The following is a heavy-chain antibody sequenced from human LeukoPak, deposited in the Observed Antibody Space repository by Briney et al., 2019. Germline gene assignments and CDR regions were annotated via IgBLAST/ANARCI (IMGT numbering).Heavy chain of an antibody. Sequence: SETLSLTCTVSGGSISSSSYYWGWIRQPPGKGLEWIGSIYYSGSTYYNPSLKSRVTISVDTSKNQFSLKLSSVTAADTAVYYCARDPSATNLPYYFDYWGQGTLVTVSS. CDR1: GGSISSSSYY. D-gene: IGHD1-14*01. CDR2: IYYSGST. CDR3: ARDPSATNLPYYFDY. V-gene: IGHV4-39*07. J-gene: IGHJ4*02.